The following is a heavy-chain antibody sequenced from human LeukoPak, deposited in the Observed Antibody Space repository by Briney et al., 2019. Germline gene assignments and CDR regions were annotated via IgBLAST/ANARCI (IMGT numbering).Heavy chain of an antibody. CDR2: IIPIFGTA. V-gene: IGHV1-69*05. CDR1: GGTFSSYA. Sequence: SAKVSCKASGGTFSSYAISWVRQAPGQGLGWMGGIIPIFGTANYAQKFRGRVTITTDESTSTAYMELSSLRSEDTAVYYCARGPLHAIWDYYYYYMDVWGKGTTVTVSS. J-gene: IGHJ6*03. D-gene: IGHD3-9*01. CDR3: ARGPLHAIWDYYYYYMDV.